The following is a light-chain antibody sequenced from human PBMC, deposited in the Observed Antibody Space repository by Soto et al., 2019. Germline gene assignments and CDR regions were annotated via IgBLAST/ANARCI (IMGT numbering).Light chain of an antibody. V-gene: IGKV3-20*01. CDR2: GAS. J-gene: IGKJ5*01. CDR1: QSIKNNQ. Sequence: EDVLTQSPGTLSLSPGERATLSCRASQSIKNNQLAWYKQTPGQAPRLPIYGASSRATGIPDRFSGSGSGTDFTLTISRLEPEDFAVDYCQQYCISHITFGQGTRLEIK. CDR3: QQYCISHIT.